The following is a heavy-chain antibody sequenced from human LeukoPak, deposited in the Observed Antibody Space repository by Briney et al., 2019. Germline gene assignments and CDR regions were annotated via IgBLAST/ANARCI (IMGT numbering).Heavy chain of an antibody. V-gene: IGHV4-4*07. CDR2: IYTSGST. Sequence: SETLSLTCTVSGGSISSYYWTWIRQPAGKGLEWIGRIYTSGSTNYNPSLKSRVTILVDKSKNRFSLKLSSVTAADTAVYYCATYKPGGWFDPWGQGTLVTVSS. D-gene: IGHD3-16*01. CDR1: GGSISSYY. CDR3: ATYKPGGWFDP. J-gene: IGHJ5*02.